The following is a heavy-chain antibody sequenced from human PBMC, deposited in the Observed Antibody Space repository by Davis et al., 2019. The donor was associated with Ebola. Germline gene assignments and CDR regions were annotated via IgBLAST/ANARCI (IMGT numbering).Heavy chain of an antibody. D-gene: IGHD6-13*01. CDR3: AAAGIYYYGMDV. J-gene: IGHJ6*04. CDR2: ISGSGGST. V-gene: IGHV3-23*01. Sequence: PGGSLRLSCAASGFTFSSYAMSWARQAPGKGLEWVSAISGSGGSTYYADSVKGRFTISRDNSKNTLYLQMNSLRAEDTAVYYCAAAGIYYYGMDVWGKGTTVTVSS. CDR1: GFTFSSYA.